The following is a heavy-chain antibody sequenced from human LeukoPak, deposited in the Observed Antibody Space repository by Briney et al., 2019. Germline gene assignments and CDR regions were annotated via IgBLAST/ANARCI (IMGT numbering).Heavy chain of an antibody. CDR3: VKIAPDLP. CDR1: GFTFSSFG. CDR2: ISDNGGSI. J-gene: IGHJ5*02. D-gene: IGHD2-21*01. V-gene: IGHV3-23*01. Sequence: GGSLRLSCTASGFTFSSFGMTWVRQAPGKGLEWVSAISDNGGSIFYADSVKGRFTISRDNSKNSLYLQMNSLRADDTAVYYCVKIAPDLPWGQGTLVTVS.